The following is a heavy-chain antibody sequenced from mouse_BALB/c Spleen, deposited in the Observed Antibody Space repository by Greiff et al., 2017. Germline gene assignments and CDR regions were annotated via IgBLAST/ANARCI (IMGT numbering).Heavy chain of an antibody. J-gene: IGHJ4*01. V-gene: IGHV7-3*02. CDR1: GFTFTAYY. CDR3: ARWGITTSGAMDY. D-gene: IGHD2-4*01. CDR2: IRNKANGYTT. Sequence: EVKLMESGGGLVQPGGSLRLSCATSGFTFTAYYMSWVRQPPGKALEWLGFIRNKANGYTTEYSASVKGRFTISRDNSQSILYLQMNTLRAEDSATYYCARWGITTSGAMDYWGQGTSVTVSS.